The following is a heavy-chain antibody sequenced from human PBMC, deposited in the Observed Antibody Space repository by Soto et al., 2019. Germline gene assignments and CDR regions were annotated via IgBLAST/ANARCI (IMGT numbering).Heavy chain of an antibody. CDR3: ATAGYCSSTSCYEFDY. D-gene: IGHD2-2*01. CDR1: GYTLTELS. J-gene: IGHJ4*02. CDR2: FDPEDGET. Sequence: ASVKVSCKVSGYTLTELSMHWVRQAPGKGLEWMGGFDPEDGETIYAQKFQGRVTMTEDTSTDTAYMELSSLRSEDTAVYYCATAGYCSSTSCYEFDYWGQGTLVTVSS. V-gene: IGHV1-24*01.